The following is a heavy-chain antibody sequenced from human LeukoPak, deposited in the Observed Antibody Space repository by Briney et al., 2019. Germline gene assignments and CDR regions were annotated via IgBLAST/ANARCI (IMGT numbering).Heavy chain of an antibody. CDR1: GFTFSSYG. CDR3: AQLVVAGTAPDAFDI. V-gene: IGHV3-33*01. Sequence: GGSLRLSCAASGFTFSSYGMHWVRQAPGKGLEWVAVIWYDGSSKYYADSVKGRFTISRDNSKNTLYLQMNSLRAEDTAVYYCAQLVVAGTAPDAFDIWGQGTMVTVSS. CDR2: IWYDGSSK. D-gene: IGHD6-19*01. J-gene: IGHJ3*02.